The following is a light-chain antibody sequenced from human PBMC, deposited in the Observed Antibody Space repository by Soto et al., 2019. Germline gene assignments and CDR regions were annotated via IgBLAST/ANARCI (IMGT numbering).Light chain of an antibody. Sequence: EIVMTQSPATLSVSPGERATLSCRASQSISSNLAWYQQKPGQAPRLLMFRTSSRATGFPARFSGSGSGTEFNLTISSLQSEDFAVYYCHHFGSLPETFGQGTNVE. CDR1: QSISSN. CDR3: HHFGSLPET. CDR2: RTS. V-gene: IGKV3-15*01. J-gene: IGKJ1*01.